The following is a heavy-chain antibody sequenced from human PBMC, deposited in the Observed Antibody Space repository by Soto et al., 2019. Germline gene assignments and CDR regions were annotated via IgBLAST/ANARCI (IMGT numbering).Heavy chain of an antibody. V-gene: IGHV1-18*01. CDR1: GYTFTTYG. CDR2: ISAYSGKT. D-gene: IGHD3-16*01. J-gene: IGHJ4*02. CDR3: ARDPYLGDHQY. Sequence: ASVKVSCKTSGYTFTTYGISWVRQAPGQGLEWVGWISAYSGKTHYAQKFQGKVTMTTDTFTNTAYLELKSLRSDDTAVYYCARDPYLGDHQYWGQGTLVTVSS.